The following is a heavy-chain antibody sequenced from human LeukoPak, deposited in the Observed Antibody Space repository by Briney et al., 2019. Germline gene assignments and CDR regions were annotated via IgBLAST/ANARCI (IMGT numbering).Heavy chain of an antibody. D-gene: IGHD3-22*01. J-gene: IGHJ4*02. CDR2: ISWNSGSI. V-gene: IGHV3-9*01. CDR1: GFTFDDYA. CDR3: AKDYYYDSSGYIPQ. Sequence: QTGGSLRLSCAASGFTFDDYAMPWVRQAPGKGLEWVSGISWNSGSIGYADSVKGRFTISRDNAKNSLYLQMNSLRAEDTALYYCAKDYYYDSSGYIPQWGQGTLVTVSS.